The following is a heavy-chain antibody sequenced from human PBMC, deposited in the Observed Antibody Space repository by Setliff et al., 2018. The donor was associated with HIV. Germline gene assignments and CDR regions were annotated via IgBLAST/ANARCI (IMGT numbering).Heavy chain of an antibody. CDR1: GGTFSSYA. Sequence: SVKVSCKASGGTFSSYAISWVRQAPGQGLEWMGGIIPIFGAANYAQNVEDRVTMTTDASTSTAYMDVRSLKSNDTAVYYCGRGRGSEGYYYMDVWGKGTTVTVSS. CDR3: GRGRGSEGYYYMDV. J-gene: IGHJ6*03. CDR2: IIPIFGAA. D-gene: IGHD3-10*01. V-gene: IGHV1-69*05.